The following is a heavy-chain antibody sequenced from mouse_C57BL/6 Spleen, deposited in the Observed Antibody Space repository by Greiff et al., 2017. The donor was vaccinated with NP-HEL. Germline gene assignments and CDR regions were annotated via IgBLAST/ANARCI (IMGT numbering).Heavy chain of an antibody. J-gene: IGHJ1*03. V-gene: IGHV5-9*01. CDR2: ISGGGGNT. D-gene: IGHD1-1*01. CDR1: GFTFSSYT. Sequence: DVKLVESGGGLVKPGGSLKLSCAASGFTFSSYTMSWVRQTPEKRLEWVATISGGGGNTYYPDSVKGRFTISRDNAKNTLYLQMSSLRSEDTALYYCARQADYYGSSWYFDVWGTGTTVTVSS. CDR3: ARQADYYGSSWYFDV.